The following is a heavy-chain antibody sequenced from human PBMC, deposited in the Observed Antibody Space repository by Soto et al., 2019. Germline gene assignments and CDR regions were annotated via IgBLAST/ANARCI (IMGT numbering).Heavy chain of an antibody. CDR2: IIPIPGTA. CDR3: ATAQGSSTSLEIYYYYYYGMDV. D-gene: IGHD2-2*01. V-gene: IGHV1-69*01. CDR1: GGTFGSYA. J-gene: IGHJ6*02. Sequence: QVQLVQSGAEVKKPGSSVKVSCKASGGTFGSYAIRWVRQAPGQGLEWMGGIIPIPGTANYAQKFQGRVTIAADESTSTAYMELSSLRSEDTAVYYCATAQGSSTSLEIYYYYYYGMDVWGQGTTVTVSS.